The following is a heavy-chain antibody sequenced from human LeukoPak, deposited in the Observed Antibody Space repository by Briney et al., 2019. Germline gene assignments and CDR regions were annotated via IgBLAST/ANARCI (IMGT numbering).Heavy chain of an antibody. D-gene: IGHD6-13*01. J-gene: IGHJ4*02. V-gene: IGHV1-2*02. CDR2: INPNSGDT. CDR3: ASHSTVDC. Sequence: ASVKVSCTASGYTFTGYYIHWVRQAPGQGLEWMGWINPNSGDTNYAQKFQGRVTMTRDTSISTAYMELSSLRSDDTAVYYCASHSTVDCWGQGTLVTVSS. CDR1: GYTFTGYY.